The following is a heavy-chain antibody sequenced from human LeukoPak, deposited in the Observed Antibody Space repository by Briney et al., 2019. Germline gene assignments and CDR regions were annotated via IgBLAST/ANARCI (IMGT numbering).Heavy chain of an antibody. J-gene: IGHJ4*02. Sequence: PGGSLRLSCAAPGFIFSTHWMNWVRQAPGKGLGWVAIIKGDGSETLYVDSVKGRFTISRDNTKNSLYLQMNSLRAEDTAVYYCVGGSGWLPDFWGQGVLVTVSS. D-gene: IGHD6-19*01. V-gene: IGHV3-7*01. CDR3: VGGSGWLPDF. CDR1: GFIFSTHW. CDR2: IKGDGSET.